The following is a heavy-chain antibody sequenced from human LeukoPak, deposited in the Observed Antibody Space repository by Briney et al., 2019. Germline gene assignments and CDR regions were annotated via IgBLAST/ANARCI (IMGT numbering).Heavy chain of an antibody. J-gene: IGHJ5*02. CDR1: GYTFTSYG. CDR2: ISAYNGNT. CDR3: ARDYDYVWGSYRFRWFDP. V-gene: IGHV1-18*01. Sequence: ASVKVSCKASGYTFTSYGISWVRQAPGQGLEWMGWISAYNGNTNYAQKLQGRVTMTTDTSTSTAYMELRSLRSDDTAVYYCARDYDYVWGSYRFRWFDPWGQGTLVTVSS. D-gene: IGHD3-16*02.